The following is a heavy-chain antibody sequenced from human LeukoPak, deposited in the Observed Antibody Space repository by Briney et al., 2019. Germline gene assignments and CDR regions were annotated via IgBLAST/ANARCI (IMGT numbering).Heavy chain of an antibody. CDR1: GGTFSSYA. CDR3: ARVRANYDILTGHFDY. J-gene: IGHJ4*02. Sequence: ASVKVSCKASGGTFSSYAISWVRQAPGQGLEWMGGIIPIFGTANYAQKFQGRVTITADKSTSTAYMEPSSLRSEDTAVYYCARVRANYDILTGHFDYWGQGTLVTVSS. CDR2: IIPIFGTA. D-gene: IGHD3-9*01. V-gene: IGHV1-69*06.